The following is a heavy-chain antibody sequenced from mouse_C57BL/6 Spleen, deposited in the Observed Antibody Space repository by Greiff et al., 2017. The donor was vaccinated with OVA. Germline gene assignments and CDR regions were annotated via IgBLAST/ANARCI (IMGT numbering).Heavy chain of an antibody. CDR2: IYPRSGNT. CDR1: GYTFTSYG. CDR3: ARSSRGTVVATDAMDY. D-gene: IGHD1-1*01. V-gene: IGHV1-81*01. Sequence: QVQLQQSGAELARPGASVKLSCKASGYTFTSYGISWVKQRTGQGLEWIGEIYPRSGNTYYNEKFKGKATLTADKSSSTAYMELRSLTSEDSAVYFCARSSRGTVVATDAMDYWGQGTSVTVSS. J-gene: IGHJ4*01.